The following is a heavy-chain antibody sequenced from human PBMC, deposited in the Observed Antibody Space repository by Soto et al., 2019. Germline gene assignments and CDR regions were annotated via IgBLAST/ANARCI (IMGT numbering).Heavy chain of an antibody. CDR1: GDSVSSNSAA. CDR3: ARSAPRYCSGGSCYDY. D-gene: IGHD2-15*01. J-gene: IGHJ4*02. Sequence: PSQTLSLTCALSGDSVSSNSAAWNWIRQSPSRGLEWLGRTYYRSKWYNDYAVSVKSRITINPDTSKNQFSLQLNSVTPEDTAVYYCARSAPRYCSGGSCYDYWGQGTLVTVSS. V-gene: IGHV6-1*01. CDR2: TYYRSKWYN.